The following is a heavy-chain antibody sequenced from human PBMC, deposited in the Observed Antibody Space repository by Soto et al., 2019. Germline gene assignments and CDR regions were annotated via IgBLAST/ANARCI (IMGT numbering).Heavy chain of an antibody. Sequence: QVQLVQSGAEVKKPGASVKVSCKASGYTFTTYDISWVRQAPGQGLEWMGRISTYNGDTNYPQSLQGRLTMTTDTSXXTXYXXLRRLTFVDTAVYYCARDPYHVLMVNAPNLYGMDVWGQGTTVTVSS. D-gene: IGHD2-8*01. V-gene: IGHV1-18*01. J-gene: IGHJ6*02. CDR1: GYTFTTYD. CDR3: ARDPYHVLMVNAPNLYGMDV. CDR2: ISTYNGDT.